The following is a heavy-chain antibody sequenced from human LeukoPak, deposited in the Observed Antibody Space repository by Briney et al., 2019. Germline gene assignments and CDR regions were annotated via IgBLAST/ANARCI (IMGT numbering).Heavy chain of an antibody. V-gene: IGHV3-30*03. CDR3: ARDWGSSGWYNWFDP. CDR1: GFSIGSHG. D-gene: IGHD3-16*01. CDR2: ISHDGGAK. Sequence: GGSLRLSCGVSGFSIGSHGMHWIRQAPDKGLEWVAMISHDGGAKYYGDSVKGRLTISRDSSDNTLYLQMNSLRVEDTAVYYCARDWGSSGWYNWFDPWGQGILVTVSS. J-gene: IGHJ5*02.